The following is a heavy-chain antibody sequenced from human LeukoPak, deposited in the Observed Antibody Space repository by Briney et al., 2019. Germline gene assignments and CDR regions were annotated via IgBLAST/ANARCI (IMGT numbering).Heavy chain of an antibody. D-gene: IGHD1-26*01. V-gene: IGHV1-69*05. CDR3: AREAGGSGSYANWFDP. J-gene: IGHJ5*02. CDR2: IIPIFGTA. CDR1: GGTFSSYA. Sequence: AASVKVSCKASGGTFSSYAISWVRQAPGQGLEWMGGIIPIFGTANYAQKFQGRVTITTDESTSTAYMELSSLRSEDTAVYYCAREAGGSGSYANWFDPWGQGTLVTVSS.